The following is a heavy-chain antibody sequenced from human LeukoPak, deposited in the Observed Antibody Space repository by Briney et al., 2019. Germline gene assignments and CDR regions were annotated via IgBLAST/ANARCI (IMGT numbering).Heavy chain of an antibody. CDR2: ILNDGGST. J-gene: IGHJ5*02. D-gene: IGHD1-26*01. CDR1: GFTFNTYW. Sequence: GGSLRLSCAASGFTFNTYWMHWVRQAPGEGPVWVAHILNDGGSTSYADSVKGRFIISRDNAKNTLSLQMNSLRAEDTAVYYCARVVSGGFLPSASYNWFDPWGQGTLVTVSS. V-gene: IGHV3-74*01. CDR3: ARVVSGGFLPSASYNWFDP.